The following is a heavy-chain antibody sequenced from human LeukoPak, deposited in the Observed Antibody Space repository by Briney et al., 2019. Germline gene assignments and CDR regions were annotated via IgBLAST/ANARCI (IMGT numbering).Heavy chain of an antibody. Sequence: SETLSLTCTVSGGSISSYYWSWIRQPPGKGLEWIGYIYYSGSTNYNPSLKSRVTISVDTSKNQFSLKLSSVTAADTAVYYCASFGVVTHSFDYWGQGTLVTVSS. V-gene: IGHV4-59*01. CDR1: GGSISSYY. D-gene: IGHD4-23*01. CDR2: IYYSGST. CDR3: ASFGVVTHSFDY. J-gene: IGHJ4*02.